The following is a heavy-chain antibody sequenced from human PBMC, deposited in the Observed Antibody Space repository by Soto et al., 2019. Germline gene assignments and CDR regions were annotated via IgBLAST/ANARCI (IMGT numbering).Heavy chain of an antibody. CDR2: IDYSGTT. Sequence: PSETLSLTCTVSGGSITSYNHYWTWIRQAPGKGLECIGYIDYSGTTNYSPSLQGRVTISLDKSKNQFSLSLTSVTAAGTAVYYCARGSRGPRWFDPWGQGALVTVSS. CDR3: ARGSRGPRWFDP. V-gene: IGHV4-30-4*01. CDR1: GGSITSYNHY. D-gene: IGHD5-12*01. J-gene: IGHJ5*02.